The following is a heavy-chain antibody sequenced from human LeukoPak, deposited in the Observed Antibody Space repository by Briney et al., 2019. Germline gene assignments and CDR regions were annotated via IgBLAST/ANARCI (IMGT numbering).Heavy chain of an antibody. CDR2: MNPNSGNT. J-gene: IGHJ6*03. CDR1: GYTFTSYD. D-gene: IGHD3-3*01. V-gene: IGHV1-8*03. Sequence: GASVKVSCKASGYTFTSYDINWVRQATGQGLEWMGWMNPNSGNTGYAQKFQGRVTITRNTSISTAYMELSSLRSEDTAVYSCARVQRYYDFWRGDYYYMDVWGKGTTVTVSS. CDR3: ARVQRYYDFWRGDYYYMDV.